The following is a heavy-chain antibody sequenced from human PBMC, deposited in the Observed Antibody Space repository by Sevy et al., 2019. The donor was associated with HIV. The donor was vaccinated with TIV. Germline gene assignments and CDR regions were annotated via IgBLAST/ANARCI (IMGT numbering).Heavy chain of an antibody. CDR3: ARQRDYYDSSGYTISEIDY. CDR2: IYPGDSDT. Sequence: GESLKISCKGSGYNFPSYWIGWVRQMPGKGLEWMGIIYPGDSDTRYSPSFQGQVTISADKSISTAYLQWSSLKASETAMYYCARQRDYYDSSGYTISEIDYWGQGTLVTVSS. D-gene: IGHD3-22*01. V-gene: IGHV5-51*01. J-gene: IGHJ4*02. CDR1: GYNFPSYW.